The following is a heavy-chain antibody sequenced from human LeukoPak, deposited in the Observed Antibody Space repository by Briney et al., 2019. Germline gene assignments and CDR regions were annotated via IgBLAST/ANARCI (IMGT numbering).Heavy chain of an antibody. CDR2: FYTVDGET. D-gene: IGHD3-3*01. Sequence: APVKVSSKGSRYTLTQLSMHRVRHAPRNGLEWMGGFYTVDGETIYAQKFQGRVTMTEDTSTDTAYMELSSLRSEDTAVYYCATDQDFWSVCSVWGQGTLVTVSS. J-gene: IGHJ4*02. CDR1: RYTLTQLS. CDR3: ATDQDFWSVCSV. V-gene: IGHV1-24*01.